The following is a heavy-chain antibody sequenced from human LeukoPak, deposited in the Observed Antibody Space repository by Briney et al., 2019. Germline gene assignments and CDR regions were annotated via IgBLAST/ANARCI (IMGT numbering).Heavy chain of an antibody. CDR1: GYSFTSYW. CDR3: ARRKYYDSSGYTSFGGSFLDY. J-gene: IGHJ4*02. D-gene: IGHD3-22*01. V-gene: IGHV5-51*01. CDR2: IYPGDSDT. Sequence: GESLKISCKGSGYSFTSYWIGWVRQMPGKGLEWMGIIYPGDSDTRYSPSFQGQVTISADKSISTAYLQWSSLKASDTAMYYCARRKYYDSSGYTSFGGSFLDYWGQGTLVTVSS.